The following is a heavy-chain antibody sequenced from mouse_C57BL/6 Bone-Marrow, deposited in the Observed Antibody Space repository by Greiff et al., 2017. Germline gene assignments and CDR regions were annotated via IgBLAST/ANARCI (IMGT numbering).Heavy chain of an antibody. CDR3: ARHEDARQWVAY. D-gene: IGHD3-2*01. Sequence: QVQLKESGAELVKPGASVKLSCTASGYTFTEYTIHWVKQRSGQGLEWIGWFYPGSGSIKYNEKFKDKATLTADKSSSTVYMELSRLTSEDSAVYFCARHEDARQWVAYWGQGTLVTVSA. J-gene: IGHJ3*01. CDR2: FYPGSGSI. CDR1: GYTFTEYT. V-gene: IGHV1-62-2*01.